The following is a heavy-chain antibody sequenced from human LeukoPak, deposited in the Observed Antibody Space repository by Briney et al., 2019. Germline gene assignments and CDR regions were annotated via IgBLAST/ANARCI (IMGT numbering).Heavy chain of an antibody. Sequence: GGSLRLSCAASGFTFSSYSMNWVRQAPGKGLEWVSSISSSSSYIYYADSVKGRFTISRDNAKNSLYLQMNSLRAEDTAVYYCASWMAHYGMDVWGQGTTVTVSS. CDR1: GFTFSSYS. V-gene: IGHV3-21*04. CDR3: ASWMAHYGMDV. CDR2: ISSSSSYI. J-gene: IGHJ6*02. D-gene: IGHD5-24*01.